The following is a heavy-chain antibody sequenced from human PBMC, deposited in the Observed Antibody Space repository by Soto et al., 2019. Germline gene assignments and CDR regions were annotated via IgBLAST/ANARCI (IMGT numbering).Heavy chain of an antibody. CDR1: GGTFSSYA. J-gene: IGHJ6*02. D-gene: IGHD3-16*01. V-gene: IGHV1-69*13. CDR3: ARDRSDYDAPPLYYGMDV. CDR2: IIPIFGTA. Sequence: ASVKVSCKASGGTFSSYAISWVRQAPGQGLEWMGGIIPIFGTANYAQKFQGRVTITADESTSTAYMELSSLRSEDTAVYYCARDRSDYDAPPLYYGMDVWGQGTTVTVSS.